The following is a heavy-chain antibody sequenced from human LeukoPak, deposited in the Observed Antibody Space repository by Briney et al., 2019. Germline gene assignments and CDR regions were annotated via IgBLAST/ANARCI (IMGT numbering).Heavy chain of an antibody. Sequence: GGTLRLSCAASGFTFSTYAMRWVRQAPGEGLEWVSGISNSGGSTSYADSARGGFTFSRDNSKNTLYLQMSSLRGEDTAVYFCAKDIYGDYGGLDYWGQGTLVTVSS. CDR3: AKDIYGDYGGLDY. V-gene: IGHV3-23*01. J-gene: IGHJ4*02. CDR1: GFTFSTYA. D-gene: IGHD4-17*01. CDR2: ISNSGGST.